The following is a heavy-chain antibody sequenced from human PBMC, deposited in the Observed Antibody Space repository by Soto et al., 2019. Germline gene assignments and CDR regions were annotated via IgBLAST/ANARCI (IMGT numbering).Heavy chain of an antibody. Sequence: QLQLQESGSGLVKPSQTLSLTCAVSGGSISSGGYSWSWIRQPPGKGLEWIGYIYHSGSTYYNPSLKSRVTISVVRSKNQFSPKLSSVTAADTAGYSCPGGPGAARNYWGQGTLVTVSS. CDR1: GGSISSGGYS. J-gene: IGHJ4*02. V-gene: IGHV4-30-2*01. D-gene: IGHD6-25*01. CDR2: IYHSGST. CDR3: PGGPGAARNY.